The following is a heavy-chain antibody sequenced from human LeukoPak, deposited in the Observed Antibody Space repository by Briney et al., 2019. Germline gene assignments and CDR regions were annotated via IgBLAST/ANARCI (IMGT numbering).Heavy chain of an antibody. CDR2: INPNSGGT. CDR1: GYTFTGYY. J-gene: IGHJ4*02. CDR3: ARYSRYCSGGSCYR. D-gene: IGHD2-15*01. Sequence: ASVKVSCKASGYTFTGYYMHWVRQAPRQGLEWMGWINPNSGGTNYAQKFQGRVTMTRDTSIITAYMELSRLRSDDTAVYYCARYSRYCSGGSCYRWGQGTLVTVSS. V-gene: IGHV1-2*02.